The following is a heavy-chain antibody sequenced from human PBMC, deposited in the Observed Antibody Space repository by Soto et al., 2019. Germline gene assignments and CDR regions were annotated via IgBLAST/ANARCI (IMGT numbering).Heavy chain of an antibody. CDR1: GGTFYTYT. V-gene: IGHV1-69*15. CDR3: ARIPRYSFPTSDDLDS. Sequence: QVQLVQSGAEVRKPGSSVQVSCKASGGTFYTYTFSWVRQAPGQGLEWMGSITPIYPTTNYAEKFQGRLTVTADGSTSTAYMELSRLTPDDTAVYYCARIPRYSFPTSDDLDSWGQGTLVTVSS. J-gene: IGHJ4*02. CDR2: ITPIYPTT. D-gene: IGHD5-18*01.